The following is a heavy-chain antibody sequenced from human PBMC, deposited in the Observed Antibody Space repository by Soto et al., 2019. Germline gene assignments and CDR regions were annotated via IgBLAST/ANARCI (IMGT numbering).Heavy chain of an antibody. CDR2: ISGSGGTI. J-gene: IGHJ2*01. V-gene: IGHV3-48*02. Sequence: EVQLVESGGGLVQPGGSLRLSCVASRFTFHTYSMTWVRQAPGKGLEWISYISGSGGTIYYADSVKGRFTISGDNAKNSLYLQMNSLRHGDTAAFYCARGMILDGLLIDWDFDIWGRGTPVTVSS. D-gene: IGHD3-9*01. CDR1: RFTFHTYS. CDR3: ARGMILDGLLIDWDFDI.